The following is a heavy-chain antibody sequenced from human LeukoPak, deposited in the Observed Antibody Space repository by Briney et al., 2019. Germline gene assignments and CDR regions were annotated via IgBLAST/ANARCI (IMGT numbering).Heavy chain of an antibody. V-gene: IGHV4-4*07. J-gene: IGHJ6*03. D-gene: IGHD1-26*01. CDR2: IYSSGTT. CDR1: VGSIISYH. CDR3: ASDEVGPTDWVGYYYYYMDV. Sequence: SEALSLTCTVSVGSIISYHWSGIGQPAGREREGMGHIYSSGTTDYNPSLKSRVTMSVDTSKNHFYLKLSSVTAADTAVYYCASDEVGPTDWVGYYYYYMDVWGKGTTVTVSS.